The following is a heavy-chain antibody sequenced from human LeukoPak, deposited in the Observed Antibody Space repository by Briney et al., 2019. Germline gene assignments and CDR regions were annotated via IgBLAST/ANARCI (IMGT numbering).Heavy chain of an antibody. CDR2: ISGSGSNT. CDR1: GFTFSDYY. CDR3: VRDSAHTVVVPAVIPPGLDNWFDP. J-gene: IGHJ5*02. D-gene: IGHD2-2*01. V-gene: IGHV3-11*05. Sequence: GGSLRLSCAASGFTFSDYYMSWIRQAPGKGLEWVSYISGSGSNTKYADSVKGRFTISRDNAKNSLYLQMNSLRAEDTAVYYCVRDSAHTVVVPAVIPPGLDNWFDPWGQGTRVTVST.